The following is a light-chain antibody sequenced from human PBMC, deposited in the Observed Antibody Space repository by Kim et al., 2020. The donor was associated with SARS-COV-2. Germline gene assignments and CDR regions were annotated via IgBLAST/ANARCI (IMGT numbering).Light chain of an antibody. J-gene: IGLJ2*01. CDR2: QDN. V-gene: IGLV3-1*01. CDR1: KLGRKD. Sequence: VSPGQTAIITCSGDKLGRKDFFWYQQKPGQSPVLVVYQDNRRPSGIPERFSGSNSGNTATLTITGTQAVDEADYYCQAWDSTAVVFGGGTQLTVL. CDR3: QAWDSTAVV.